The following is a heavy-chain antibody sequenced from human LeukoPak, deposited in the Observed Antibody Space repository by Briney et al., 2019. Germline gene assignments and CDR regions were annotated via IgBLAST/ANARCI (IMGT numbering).Heavy chain of an antibody. CDR2: VYHTGSS. D-gene: IGHD3-10*01. J-gene: IGHJ4*02. Sequence: SETLSLTCAVYGGSFSGYYWSWIRQPPGKGLEWIGYVYHTGSSYYNPSLKSRATTSIDMSKNQFSLQLTSMTAADTAVYYCAGYGSESYYKAFDFWGQGILVTVSS. CDR1: GGSFSGYY. V-gene: IGHV4-59*01. CDR3: AGYGSESYYKAFDF.